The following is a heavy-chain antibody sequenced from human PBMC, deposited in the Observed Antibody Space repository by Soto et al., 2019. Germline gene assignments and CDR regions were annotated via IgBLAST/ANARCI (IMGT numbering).Heavy chain of an antibody. J-gene: IGHJ4*02. D-gene: IGHD6-13*01. CDR1: GFTFSSYA. CDR3: ARDQGPVIAAAVPYYFDY. Sequence: GGSLRLSCAASGFTFSSYAMHWVRQAPGKGLEYVSAISSNGGSTYYANSGKGRFTIARDNSKNTLYLQMGSLRAEDMALYYCARDQGPVIAAAVPYYFDYWGQGTLVTVSS. V-gene: IGHV3-64*01. CDR2: ISSNGGST.